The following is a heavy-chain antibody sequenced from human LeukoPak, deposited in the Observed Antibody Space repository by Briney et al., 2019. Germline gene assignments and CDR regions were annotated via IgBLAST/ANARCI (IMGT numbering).Heavy chain of an antibody. CDR3: AIIPRAAAGPSARSPFHY. J-gene: IGHJ4*02. Sequence: PGGSLRLSCEVSGFTFSSYWMNWVRQAPGKGLEWVANIKQDGSDKYYVDSVKGRSTISRDNAKNSLYLQMNSLRAEDTAVYYCAIIPRAAAGPSARSPFHYWGQGTLVTVSS. D-gene: IGHD6-13*01. V-gene: IGHV3-7*01. CDR1: GFTFSSYW. CDR2: IKQDGSDK.